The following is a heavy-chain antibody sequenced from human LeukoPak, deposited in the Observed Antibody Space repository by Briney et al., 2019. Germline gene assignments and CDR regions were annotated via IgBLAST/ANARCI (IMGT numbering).Heavy chain of an antibody. Sequence: GGSLRLSCAASGFTFSSYSMNWVRQAPGKGLEWVSYISSSSSTIYYADSVKGRFTISRDNAKNSLYLQLNSLRPEDTALYYCSTEPRSLLYWGHGTLVTVSS. J-gene: IGHJ4*01. CDR1: GFTFSSYS. CDR3: STEPRSLLY. D-gene: IGHD4-17*01. V-gene: IGHV3-48*01. CDR2: ISSSSSTI.